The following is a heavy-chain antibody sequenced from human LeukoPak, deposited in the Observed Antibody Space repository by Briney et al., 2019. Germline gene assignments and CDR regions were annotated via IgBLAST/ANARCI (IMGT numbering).Heavy chain of an antibody. CDR2: INHSGST. CDR3: AREAVVTAALDY. J-gene: IGHJ4*02. D-gene: IGHD2-21*02. CDR1: GGSFSGYY. V-gene: IGHV4-34*01. Sequence: PSETLSLTCAVYGGSFSGYYWSWIRQPPGKGLEWIGEINHSGSTNYNPSLKSRVTISVDTSKNQFSLKLSSVTAADTAVYYCAREAVVTAALDYWGQGTLVTVSS.